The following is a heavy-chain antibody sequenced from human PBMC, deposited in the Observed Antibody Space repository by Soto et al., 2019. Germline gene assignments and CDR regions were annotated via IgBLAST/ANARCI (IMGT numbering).Heavy chain of an antibody. Sequence: QVQLVESGGGVVQPGRSLRLSCAASGFTFSSYAIHWVRQAPGNGLEWVAVISYDGSNKYYADAVKGRFTISRDNSKNTLYLQMNSLRAEDTAVYNCARGMGSKHLTYGMDVWGQGTTVTVSS. CDR2: ISYDGSNK. CDR1: GFTFSSYA. J-gene: IGHJ6*02. CDR3: ARGMGSKHLTYGMDV. V-gene: IGHV3-30-3*01. D-gene: IGHD1-26*01.